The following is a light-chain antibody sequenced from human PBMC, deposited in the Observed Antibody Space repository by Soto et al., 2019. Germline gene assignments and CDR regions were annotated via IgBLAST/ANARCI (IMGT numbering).Light chain of an antibody. V-gene: IGLV1-40*01. Sequence: QSVLTQPPSVSGAPGQRITLSCTGGGSNIGAGYDVHWYRHLPGTAPKLVIFENNSRPSGVPDRFSGSKSGASASLAITGLQAEDEADYYCQSYDSTLRAVVFGGGTKLTVL. CDR1: GSNIGAGYD. J-gene: IGLJ2*01. CDR3: QSYDSTLRAVV. CDR2: ENN.